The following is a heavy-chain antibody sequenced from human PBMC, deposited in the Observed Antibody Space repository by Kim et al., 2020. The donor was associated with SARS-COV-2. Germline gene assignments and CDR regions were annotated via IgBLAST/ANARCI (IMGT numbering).Heavy chain of an antibody. CDR3: ARDHEAVADTWYYYGMDV. J-gene: IGHJ6*02. V-gene: IGHV1-3*01. Sequence: ASVKVSCKASGYTFTTYSIQWVRQAPGQRLEWMGWINGGNGNTKYSQNFQGRVTITRDTSASTAYMELSSLRSEDTAVYYCARDHEAVADTWYYYGMDVWGQGTTVTVSS. CDR1: GYTFTTYS. D-gene: IGHD6-19*01. CDR2: INGGNGNT.